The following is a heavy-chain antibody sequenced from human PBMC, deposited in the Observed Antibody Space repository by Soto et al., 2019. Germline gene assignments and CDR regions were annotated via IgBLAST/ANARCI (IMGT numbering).Heavy chain of an antibody. CDR1: GYTFTSYG. CDR2: ISAYNGKT. CDR3: ATTAAPGGYYYYYYMDV. Sequence: ASVKVSCKASGYTFTSYGISWVRQAPGQGLEWMGWISAYNGKTNYAQKLQGRVTMTTDTSTSTAYMELRSLRSDDTAVYYCATTAAPGGYYYYYYMDVWGKGTTVTVSS. J-gene: IGHJ6*03. D-gene: IGHD2-2*01. V-gene: IGHV1-18*01.